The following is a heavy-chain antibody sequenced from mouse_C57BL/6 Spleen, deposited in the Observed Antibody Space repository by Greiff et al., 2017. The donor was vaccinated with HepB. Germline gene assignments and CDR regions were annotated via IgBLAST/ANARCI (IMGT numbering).Heavy chain of an antibody. V-gene: IGHV1-52*01. CDR3: ARVITTVVARSFDY. Sequence: QVQLQQPGAELVRPGSSVKLSCKASGYTFTSYWMHWVKQRPIQGLEWIGNIDPSDSETHYNPKFKDKATLTVNKSSSTAYMQRSSLTSEDSAVSYCARVITTVVARSFDYWGQGTTLTVSS. CDR1: GYTFTSYW. CDR2: IDPSDSET. D-gene: IGHD1-1*01. J-gene: IGHJ2*01.